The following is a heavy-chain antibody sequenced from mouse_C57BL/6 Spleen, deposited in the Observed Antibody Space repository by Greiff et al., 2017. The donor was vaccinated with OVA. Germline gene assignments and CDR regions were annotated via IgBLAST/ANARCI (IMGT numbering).Heavy chain of an antibody. CDR3: ARVNFTTALDY. CDR1: GYAFSSYW. Sequence: QVHVKRSGAELVKPGASVKISCKASGYAFSSYWMNWVKQRPGKGLEWIGQIYPGDGDTNYNGKFKGKATLTADKSSSTAYMQLSSLTSEDSAVYFCARVNFTTALDYWGQGTTLTVSS. CDR2: IYPGDGDT. V-gene: IGHV1-80*01. J-gene: IGHJ2*01. D-gene: IGHD1-2*01.